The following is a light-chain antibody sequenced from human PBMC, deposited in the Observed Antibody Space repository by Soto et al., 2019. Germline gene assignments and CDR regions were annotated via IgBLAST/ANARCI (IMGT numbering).Light chain of an antibody. V-gene: IGKV1-5*03. Sequence: QSPSTLSGSVGDRVTITCRASQTISSWLAWYQQKPGKAPKLLIYKASTLKSGVPSRFSGSGSGTDFTLTISSLHPEDSATYYCQQSYSTPPTFGQGTKVDIK. J-gene: IGKJ1*01. CDR2: KAS. CDR1: QTISSW. CDR3: QQSYSTPPT.